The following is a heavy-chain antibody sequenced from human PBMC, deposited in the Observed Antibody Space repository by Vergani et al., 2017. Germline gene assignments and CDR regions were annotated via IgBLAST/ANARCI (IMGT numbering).Heavy chain of an antibody. J-gene: IGHJ6*02. CDR2: IYYSGST. CDR3: ARLETMVRYGMDV. CDR1: GGSISSYY. D-gene: IGHD3-10*01. Sequence: QLQLQESGPGLVKPSETLSLTCTVSGGSISSYYWSWIRQPPGKGLEWIGYIYYSGSTNYNPALKSRVTISVDTSKNQFSLKLSSVTAADTAVYYCARLETMVRYGMDVWGQGTMVTVSS. V-gene: IGHV4-59*01.